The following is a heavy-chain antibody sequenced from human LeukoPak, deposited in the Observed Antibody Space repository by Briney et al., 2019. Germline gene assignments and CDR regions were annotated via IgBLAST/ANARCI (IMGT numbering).Heavy chain of an antibody. CDR2: INPNSGGT. CDR1: GYTFTSYG. Sequence: ASVKVSCKASGYTFTSYGISWVRQAPGQGLEWMGWINPNSGGTNYAQKFQGRVTMTRDTSISTAYMELSRLRSDDTAVYYCAREYYDNRGRKHGFDIWGQGTMVTVSS. J-gene: IGHJ3*02. V-gene: IGHV1-2*02. D-gene: IGHD3-22*01. CDR3: AREYYDNRGRKHGFDI.